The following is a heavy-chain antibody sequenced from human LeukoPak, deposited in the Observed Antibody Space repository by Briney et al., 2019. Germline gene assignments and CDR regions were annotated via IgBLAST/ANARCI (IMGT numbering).Heavy chain of an antibody. D-gene: IGHD3-16*01. J-gene: IGHJ4*02. CDR2: ISWNSGSI. V-gene: IGHV3-9*01. CDR3: AKDFGQALDY. Sequence: GGSLRLSCAASGFTFDDYAMHWVRQAPGKGLEWVSGISWNSGSIGYADSVKGRFTISRDNSKNSLYLQMNSLRAEDTALYYCAKDFGQALDYWGQGTLVTVSS. CDR1: GFTFDDYA.